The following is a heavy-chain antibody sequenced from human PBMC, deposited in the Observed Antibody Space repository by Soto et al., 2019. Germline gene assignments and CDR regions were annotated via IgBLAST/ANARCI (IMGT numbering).Heavy chain of an antibody. J-gene: IGHJ5*02. V-gene: IGHV3-23*01. CDR2: ISGSGGST. Sequence: PGGSLRLSCAASGFTFSSYAMSWVRQAPGKGLEWVSAISGSGGSTYYADSVKGRFTISRDNSKNTLYLQMNSLRAEDTAVYYCANDRAGAVHNWFDPWGQGTLVTVSS. D-gene: IGHD6-19*01. CDR1: GFTFSSYA. CDR3: ANDRAGAVHNWFDP.